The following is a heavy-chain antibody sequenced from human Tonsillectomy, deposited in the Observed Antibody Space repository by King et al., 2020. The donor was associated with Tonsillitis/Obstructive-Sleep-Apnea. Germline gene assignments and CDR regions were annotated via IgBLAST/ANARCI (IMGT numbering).Heavy chain of an antibody. CDR2: IYSSGST. D-gene: IGHD6-19*01. V-gene: IGHV4-4*07. CDR3: ARGPVAAPFDY. CDR1: GGSISIYY. Sequence: QVQLQESGPGLVKPSETLSLTCTVSGGSISIYYWSWIRQPAGKGLEWIGRIYSSGSTNHNPSLKSRVTMSVDTSKNQFSLNLSSVTAADTAVYYCARGPVAAPFDYWGQGTLVTVSS. J-gene: IGHJ4*02.